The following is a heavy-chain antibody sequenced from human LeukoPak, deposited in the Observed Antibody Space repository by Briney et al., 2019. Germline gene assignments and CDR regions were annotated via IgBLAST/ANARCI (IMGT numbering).Heavy chain of an antibody. CDR2: IWFDGSKK. CDR1: GFSFSSQG. V-gene: IGHV3-33*01. Sequence: PGGSLRLSCATSGFSFSSQGFYWVRQAPGKGLEGVAVIWFDGSKKYYADSVKGRSTISRDNSKNTLYLEMNSLRAEDTAVYYCARDISYNSLDYWGQGTLVTVSS. CDR3: ARDISYNSLDY. J-gene: IGHJ4*02. D-gene: IGHD6-19*01.